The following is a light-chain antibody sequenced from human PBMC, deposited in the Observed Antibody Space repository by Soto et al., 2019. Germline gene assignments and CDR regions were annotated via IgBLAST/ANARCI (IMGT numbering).Light chain of an antibody. J-gene: IGKJ5*01. CDR3: QQYHRSSIT. CDR2: DAS. V-gene: IGKV1-5*01. Sequence: DIQMTQPPSTLSASVGDRLTITCRASQSLNNELAWYQQKPGKXPNXXMYDASTLERGVPSRFSGTGSGTEFTLTISSLQPDDCATYYCQQYHRSSITFGQGTRLEIK. CDR1: QSLNNE.